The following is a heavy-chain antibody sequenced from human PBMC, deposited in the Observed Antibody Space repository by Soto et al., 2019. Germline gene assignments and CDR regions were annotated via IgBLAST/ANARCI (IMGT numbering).Heavy chain of an antibody. CDR3: ARDEFGYPYAHYTFAY. CDR1: GNS. V-gene: IGHV1-2*04. D-gene: IGHD5-18*01. CDR2: INLNSGYT. J-gene: IGHJ4*02. Sequence: GNSWWWPRQAHKQGLEWMGWINLNSGYTNYAQKFQGWVTMTRDTSISTAYMEMSRLRSDDTAVYFCARDEFGYPYAHYTFAYWGQGTLDPV.